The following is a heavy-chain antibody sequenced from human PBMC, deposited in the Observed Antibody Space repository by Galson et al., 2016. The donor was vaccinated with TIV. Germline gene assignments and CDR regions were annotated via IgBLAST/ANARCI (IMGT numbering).Heavy chain of an antibody. CDR2: ISSSGGHT. V-gene: IGHV3-23*01. D-gene: IGHD2-2*01. J-gene: IGHJ4*02. CDR3: SSRDIAVIPAAIVFDY. CDR1: RFTFANYA. Sequence: SLRLSCAASRFTFANYAMSWVRQAPGKGLEWVSTISSSGGHTYYADSVKGRFTISRDNSKNALYVQINNLRAEDTAVYYCSSRDIAVIPAAIVFDYWGQGTLVTVSS.